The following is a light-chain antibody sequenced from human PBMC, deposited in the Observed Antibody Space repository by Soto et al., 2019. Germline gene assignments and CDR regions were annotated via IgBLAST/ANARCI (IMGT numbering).Light chain of an antibody. J-gene: IGKJ4*01. CDR2: ITS. CDR1: QDISRN. Sequence: IQLTQSPSSLSASVGDRVTITCRASQDISRNLAWYRQKPGTAPKLLISITSTLQSGVPSRFSGSGSGTDFTLTISSLQPEDFATYYCQQLNSYPLTFGGGTKVDI. V-gene: IGKV1-9*01. CDR3: QQLNSYPLT.